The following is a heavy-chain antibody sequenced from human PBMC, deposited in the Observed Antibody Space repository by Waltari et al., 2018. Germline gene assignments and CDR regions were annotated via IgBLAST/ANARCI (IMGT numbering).Heavy chain of an antibody. CDR3: ARLYSNYGPTNWFDP. D-gene: IGHD4-4*01. Sequence: QLQLQESGPGLVKPSETLSLTCTVSGGSISSSSYYWRWIRQPPGKGLEWIGSIYYSGTTYYNPSLKSRVTISVNTSKNQFSLKLSSVTAADTAVFYCARLYSNYGPTNWFDPWGQGTLVTVSS. CDR1: GGSISSSSYY. V-gene: IGHV4-39*01. J-gene: IGHJ5*02. CDR2: IYYSGTT.